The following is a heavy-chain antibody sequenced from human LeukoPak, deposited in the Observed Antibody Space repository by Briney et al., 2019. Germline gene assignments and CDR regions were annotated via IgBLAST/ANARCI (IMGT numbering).Heavy chain of an antibody. CDR3: ARDRCSGGSCYSDY. V-gene: IGHV4-59*01. CDR1: GGSMSSYY. Sequence: PSETLSLTCTVSGGSMSSYYWSWIRQPPGKGLEWIGYIYYSGSTKYNRSLKSRVTISVDTSKTLFSLKLTSVAAADTAVYYWARDRCSGGSCYSDYWGQGNLVTVSS. J-gene: IGHJ4*02. CDR2: IYYSGST. D-gene: IGHD2-15*01.